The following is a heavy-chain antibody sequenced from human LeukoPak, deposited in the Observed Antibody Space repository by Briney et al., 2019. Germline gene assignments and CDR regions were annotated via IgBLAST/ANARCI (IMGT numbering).Heavy chain of an antibody. J-gene: IGHJ6*03. D-gene: IGHD1-26*01. V-gene: IGHV4-4*07. CDR3: ARGQVVGATTFYYYYMDV. Sequence: SETLSLTCTVSGGSISSYYWSWIRQPAGKGLEWIGCIYTSGSTNYNPSLKSRVTMSVDTSKNQFSLKLSSVTAADTAVYYCARGQVVGATTFYYYYMDVWGKGTTVTVSS. CDR1: GGSISSYY. CDR2: IYTSGST.